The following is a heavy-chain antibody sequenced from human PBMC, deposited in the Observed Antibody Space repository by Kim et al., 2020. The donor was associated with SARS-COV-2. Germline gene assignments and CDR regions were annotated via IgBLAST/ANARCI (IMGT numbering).Heavy chain of an antibody. J-gene: IGHJ4*02. V-gene: IGHV4-30-2*01. CDR1: GGSISSGGYS. CDR2: IYHSGST. CDR3: ARRDSSSWDFDY. Sequence: SETLSLTCAVSGGSISSGGYSWSWIRQPPGKGLEWIGYIYHSGSTYYNPSLKSRVTISVDRSKNQFSLKLSSVTAADTAVYYCARRDSSSWDFDYWGQGTLVTVSS. D-gene: IGHD6-6*01.